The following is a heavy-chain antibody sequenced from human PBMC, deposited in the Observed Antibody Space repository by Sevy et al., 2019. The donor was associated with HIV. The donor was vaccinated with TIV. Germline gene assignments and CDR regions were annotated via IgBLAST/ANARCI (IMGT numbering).Heavy chain of an antibody. D-gene: IGHD4-4*01. V-gene: IGHV3-48*01. J-gene: IGHJ4*02. CDR1: GFTFSTYS. CDR3: ARERTLHY. CDR2: ISSSSGTI. Sequence: GGSLRLSCAASGFTFSTYSMNWVRQAPGNGLEWISYISSSSGTIYYADSVKGRFTISRDSAKNSLYLQMNSLRAEDTAVYYCARERTLHYWGQGTLVTVSS.